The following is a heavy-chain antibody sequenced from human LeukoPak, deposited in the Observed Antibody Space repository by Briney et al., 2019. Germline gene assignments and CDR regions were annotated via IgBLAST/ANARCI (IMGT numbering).Heavy chain of an antibody. D-gene: IGHD3-22*01. J-gene: IGHJ4*02. CDR3: ARTMYYYDSSGYIFDY. V-gene: IGHV4-4*09. Sequence: PSETLSLTCTVSGGSISSYYWSWIRQPPGQGLEWIGFIYSSGSTTYNPPLKSRVAISVDTSKNQFSLRLSSVTAADTAVYYCARTMYYYDSSGYIFDYWGQGTLVTVSS. CDR1: GGSISSYY. CDR2: IYSSGST.